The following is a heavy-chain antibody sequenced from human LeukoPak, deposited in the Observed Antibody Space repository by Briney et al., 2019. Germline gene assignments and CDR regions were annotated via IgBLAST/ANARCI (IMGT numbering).Heavy chain of an antibody. D-gene: IGHD6-13*01. CDR1: GFTFSSYG. J-gene: IGHJ4*02. V-gene: IGHV3-33*01. Sequence: GGSLRLSCAASGFTFSSYGMHWVRQAPGKGLEWVAVIWYDGSNKFYADSVKGRFAISRDNSKNTLYLQMNSLRAEDTAVYYCARDRAAADLDYWGQGTLVTVSS. CDR3: ARDRAAADLDY. CDR2: IWYDGSNK.